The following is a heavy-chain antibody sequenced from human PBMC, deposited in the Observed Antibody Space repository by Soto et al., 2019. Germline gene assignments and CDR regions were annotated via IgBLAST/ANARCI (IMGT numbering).Heavy chain of an antibody. CDR2: IIPIFGTA. V-gene: IGHV1-69*06. CDR3: ARSDIVVVPAAIRGGGWFDP. Sequence: QVQLVQSGAEVKKPGSSVKVSCKASGGTFSSYAISWVRQAPGQGLEWMGGIIPIFGTANYAQKFQGRVTITAEKSTSTAYMELSSLRSEDTAVYYCARSDIVVVPAAIRGGGWFDPWGQGTLVTVSS. J-gene: IGHJ5*02. D-gene: IGHD2-2*01. CDR1: GGTFSSYA.